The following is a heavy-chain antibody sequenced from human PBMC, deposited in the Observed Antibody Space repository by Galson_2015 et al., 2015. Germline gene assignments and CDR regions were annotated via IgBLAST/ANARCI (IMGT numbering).Heavy chain of an antibody. J-gene: IGHJ3*02. CDR2: ISGSGGST. Sequence: SLRLSCAASGYTFSSYAMSWVRQAPGKGLEWVSAISGSGGSTYYADSVKGRFTISRDNSKNTLYLQMNSLRAEDTAVYYCAKAVGATVLNGAFDIWGQGTMVTVSS. CDR3: AKAVGATVLNGAFDI. CDR1: GYTFSSYA. D-gene: IGHD2-8*01. V-gene: IGHV3-23*01.